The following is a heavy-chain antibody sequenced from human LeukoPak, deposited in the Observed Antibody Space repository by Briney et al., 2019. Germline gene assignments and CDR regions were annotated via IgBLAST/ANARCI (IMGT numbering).Heavy chain of an antibody. CDR2: ISDSGGST. CDR1: GITLSNYG. Sequence: GGSLRLSCAVSGITLSNYGMSWVRQAPGKGLEWVAGISDSGGSTKYADSVKGRFTISRDNPKNTLYLQMNSLRVEDTAVYFCAKRGVVIRVILVGFHKQAYYFDSWGQGALVTVSS. CDR3: AKRGVVIRVILVGFHKQAYYFDS. J-gene: IGHJ4*02. V-gene: IGHV3-23*01. D-gene: IGHD3-22*01.